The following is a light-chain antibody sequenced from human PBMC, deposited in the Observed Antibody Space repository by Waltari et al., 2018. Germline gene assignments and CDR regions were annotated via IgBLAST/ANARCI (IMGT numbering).Light chain of an antibody. CDR3: QSADSSGTYKDVV. V-gene: IGLV3-25*03. CDR1: ALPKQY. J-gene: IGLJ2*01. Sequence: SYELTQPPSVSVSPGQTARITCSGDALPKQYAYWYQQKPGHAPVLVIYKDSERPSGIPERFSGSSSGTTVTLTISGVQAEDEADYYCQSADSSGTYKDVVFGGGTKLTVL. CDR2: KDS.